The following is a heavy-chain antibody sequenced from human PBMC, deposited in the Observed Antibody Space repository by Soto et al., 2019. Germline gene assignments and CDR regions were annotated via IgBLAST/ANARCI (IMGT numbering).Heavy chain of an antibody. D-gene: IGHD3-16*01. V-gene: IGHV3-9*01. J-gene: IGHJ5*02. CDR3: AKDHYGSFDP. CDR1: GFSFEDYA. CDR2: IAWNSDII. Sequence: GGSLRLSCAASGFSFEDYAMHWVRQAPGKGLEWVSGIAWNSDIIGYADSVKGRFTISRDNGKNSLYLQMNSLRPEDTALYYCAKDHYGSFDPWGQGTPVTVSS.